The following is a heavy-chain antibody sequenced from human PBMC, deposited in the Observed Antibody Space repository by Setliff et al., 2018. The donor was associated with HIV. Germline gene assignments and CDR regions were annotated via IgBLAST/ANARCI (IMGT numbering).Heavy chain of an antibody. J-gene: IGHJ3*02. D-gene: IGHD3-22*01. CDR3: ARPPLLNYYDSSGYSHDAFDI. Sequence: SVKVSCKASGGTFSSYTISWVRQAPGQGLAWMGGIIPIFGTANFAQKFQGRVTITTDESTSTAYMELSSLRSEDTAMYYCARPPLLNYYDSSGYSHDAFDIWGQGTMVTVSS. CDR2: IIPIFGTA. V-gene: IGHV1-69*05. CDR1: GGTFSSYT.